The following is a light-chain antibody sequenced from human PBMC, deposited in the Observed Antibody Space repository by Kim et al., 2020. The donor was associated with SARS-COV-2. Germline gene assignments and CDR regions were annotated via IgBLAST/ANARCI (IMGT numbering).Light chain of an antibody. CDR1: SSNIGSNT. CDR2: SNN. Sequence: ELTQPPSASGTPGQRVTISCSGSSSNIGSNTVNWYQQLPGTAPKLLIYSNNQRPSGVPDRFSGSKSGTSASLAISGLQSEDEADYYCAAWDDSLNGPLYVFGTVTKVTVL. CDR3: AAWDDSLNGPLYV. J-gene: IGLJ1*01. V-gene: IGLV1-44*01.